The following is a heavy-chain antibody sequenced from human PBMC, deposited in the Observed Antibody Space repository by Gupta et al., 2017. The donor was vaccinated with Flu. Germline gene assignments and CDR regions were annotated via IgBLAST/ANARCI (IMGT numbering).Heavy chain of an antibody. CDR3: ARLGGTIFGVVNNWYFDL. CDR1: GYSFTSYW. Sequence: EVQLVQSGAEVKKPGESLKISCKGSGYSFTSYWIGWVRQMPRKGLEWMGIIYPGDSDTRYSPSFQGQVTISADKSISTAYLQWSSLKASDTAMYYCARLGGTIFGVVNNWYFDLWGRGTLVTVSS. CDR2: IYPGDSDT. J-gene: IGHJ2*01. D-gene: IGHD3-3*01. V-gene: IGHV5-51*03.